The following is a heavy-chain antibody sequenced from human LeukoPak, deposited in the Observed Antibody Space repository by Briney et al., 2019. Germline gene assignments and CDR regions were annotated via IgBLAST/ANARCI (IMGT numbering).Heavy chain of an antibody. D-gene: IGHD4-17*01. J-gene: IGHJ5*02. CDR3: ARGVNGDSRFDP. V-gene: IGHV3-74*01. CDR1: GFTLSSYW. CDR2: ISSDGSNT. Sequence: GGSLRLSCAASGFTLSSYWMHWVRQAPGKGLVWVSRISSDGSNTRYADSVKGRFTISRDNAKKTLYLQMNSLRAEDTAVYYCARGVNGDSRFDPWGQGTLVTVSS.